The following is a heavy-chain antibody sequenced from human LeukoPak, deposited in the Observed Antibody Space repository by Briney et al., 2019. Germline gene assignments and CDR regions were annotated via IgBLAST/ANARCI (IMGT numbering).Heavy chain of an antibody. V-gene: IGHV1-69*13. Sequence: SVKVSCKASGGTFISYAISWVRQAPGQGLEWMGGIIPIFATANYAQKFQGRVTITADESTSTAYMELSSLRSEDTAVYYCARGPITTRSHFDYWGQGTLVTVSS. CDR2: IIPIFATA. CDR3: ARGPITTRSHFDY. CDR1: GGTFISYA. D-gene: IGHD3-22*01. J-gene: IGHJ4*02.